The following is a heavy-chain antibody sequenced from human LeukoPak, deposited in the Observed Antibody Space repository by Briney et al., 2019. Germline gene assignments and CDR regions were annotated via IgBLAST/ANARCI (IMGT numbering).Heavy chain of an antibody. CDR2: IYPGDSDT. D-gene: IGHD1-26*01. CDR3: ATPLYSGSYYPFDY. CDR1: GYSFTSYR. Sequence: HGESLKISCKGSGYSFTSYRIGWVRQMPGKGLEWMGIIYPGDSDTRYSPSFQGQVTTSADKSISTAYLQWSSLKASDTAMYYCATPLYSGSYYPFDYWGQGTLVTVSS. V-gene: IGHV5-51*01. J-gene: IGHJ4*02.